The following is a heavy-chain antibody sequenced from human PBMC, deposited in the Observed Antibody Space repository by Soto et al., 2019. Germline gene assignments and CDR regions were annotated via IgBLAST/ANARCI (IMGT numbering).Heavy chain of an antibody. CDR1: GFTFSSYS. CDR3: ASQSNYYDSSGYYPS. CDR2: ISSSSSYI. J-gene: IGHJ4*02. D-gene: IGHD3-22*01. Sequence: TGGSLRLSCAASGFTFSSYSMNWVRQAPGKGLEWVSSISSSSSYIYYADSVKGRFTISRDNAKNSLYLQMNSLRAEDTAVYYCASQSNYYDSSGYYPSWGQGTLVTVSS. V-gene: IGHV3-21*01.